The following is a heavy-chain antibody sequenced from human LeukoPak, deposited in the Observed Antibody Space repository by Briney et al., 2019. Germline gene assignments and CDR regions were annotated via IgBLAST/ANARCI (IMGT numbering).Heavy chain of an antibody. D-gene: IGHD5-18*01. J-gene: IGHJ4*02. CDR2: IYHSGST. CDR1: GGSISSSNW. Sequence: SGTLSLTCAVSGGSISSSNWWSWARQPPGKGLEWIGEIYHSGSTNYNRSLKSRVTISVDKSKNQFSLKLSSVTAADTAVYYCARDRRAPYSYGPFDYWGQGTLVTVSS. V-gene: IGHV4-4*02. CDR3: ARDRRAPYSYGPFDY.